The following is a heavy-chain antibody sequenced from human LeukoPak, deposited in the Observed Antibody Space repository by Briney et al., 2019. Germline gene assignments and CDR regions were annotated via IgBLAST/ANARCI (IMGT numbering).Heavy chain of an antibody. CDR1: GGSISSDAYH. V-gene: IGHV4-31*03. Sequence: PSQTLSLTCTVSGGSISSDAYHWSWVRQHPGKGLDWIGYISYSGSTYYYPSLRSRFTISVDTSKNQFSLKVSSVTAADTAVYYCARVEAATTNPRFGYWGQGTLVTVS. D-gene: IGHD5-24*01. J-gene: IGHJ4*02. CDR2: ISYSGST. CDR3: ARVEAATTNPRFGY.